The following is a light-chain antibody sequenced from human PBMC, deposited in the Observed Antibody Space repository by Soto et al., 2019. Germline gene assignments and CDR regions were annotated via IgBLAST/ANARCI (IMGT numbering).Light chain of an antibody. Sequence: IQLTQSPSSLSASVGGRVTITCRASQGISDRLAWYQQEPGKAPKLLIYAASTLQSGVPSRFSGSGSETDFTLSIGSLQPEDFATYYCQQVDTLPPTFGPGTKVDIK. CDR3: QQVDTLPPT. V-gene: IGKV1-9*01. CDR2: AAS. CDR1: QGISDR. J-gene: IGKJ1*01.